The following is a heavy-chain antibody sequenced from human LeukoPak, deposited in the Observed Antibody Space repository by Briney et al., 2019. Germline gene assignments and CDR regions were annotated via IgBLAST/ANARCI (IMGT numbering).Heavy chain of an antibody. CDR2: ISSSSSDI. Sequence: GGSLRPSCAASGFTFSSYNMNWVRQAPGKGLEWVSSISSSSSDIYYAASVKGRFTISRDNAKNSLYLQMNSLRAEDTALYYCAKASIAVAGTAPHYYYGMDVWGQGTTVTVSS. CDR3: AKASIAVAGTAPHYYYGMDV. D-gene: IGHD6-19*01. V-gene: IGHV3-21*04. CDR1: GFTFSSYN. J-gene: IGHJ6*02.